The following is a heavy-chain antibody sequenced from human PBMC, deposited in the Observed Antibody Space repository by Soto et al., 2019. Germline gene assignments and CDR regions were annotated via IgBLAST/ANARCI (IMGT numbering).Heavy chain of an antibody. CDR3: ARDSVFVAARNPGDD. CDR1: GYTFTSYY. V-gene: IGHV1-46*03. Sequence: ASVKVSCKASGYTFTSYYMHWVRQAPGQGLEWMGIINPSGGSTSYAQKFQGRVTMTRDTSTSTVYMELSSLRSEDTAVYYCARDSVFVAARNPGDDWGQGTLVTVSS. D-gene: IGHD6-6*01. J-gene: IGHJ4*02. CDR2: INPSGGST.